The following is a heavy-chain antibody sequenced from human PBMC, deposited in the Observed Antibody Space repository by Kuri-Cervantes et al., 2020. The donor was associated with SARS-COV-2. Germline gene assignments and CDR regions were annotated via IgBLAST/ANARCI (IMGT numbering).Heavy chain of an antibody. CDR3: ARVHCSGGSCPYPYAFDI. CDR2: INDSGGST. V-gene: IGHV3-23*01. J-gene: IGHJ3*02. D-gene: IGHD2-15*01. CDR1: GFTFNSYA. Sequence: GESLKISCAASGFTFNSYAMIWVRQTPGKGLEWVSYINDSGGSTYYADSVKGRFTISRDNSKNTLYVQMNSLRSEDTAVYYCARVHCSGGSCPYPYAFDICGQGTMVTVSS.